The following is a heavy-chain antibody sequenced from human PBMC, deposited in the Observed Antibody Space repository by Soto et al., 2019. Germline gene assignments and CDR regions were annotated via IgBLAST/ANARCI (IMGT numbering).Heavy chain of an antibody. Sequence: EVQLLDYGGGLVQPGGSLRLSCAASGFPFSGYALTWVRQAPGKGLDWVSAIRGDGDATFYADSVKGRFTISRDNSKNTLYLQMNTLRADDTAVYYCARKVSGSTGRPDLWYFDLWGRGTLVTVSS. D-gene: IGHD3-10*01. CDR1: GFPFSGYA. J-gene: IGHJ2*01. CDR2: IRGDGDAT. CDR3: ARKVSGSTGRPDLWYFDL. V-gene: IGHV3-23*01.